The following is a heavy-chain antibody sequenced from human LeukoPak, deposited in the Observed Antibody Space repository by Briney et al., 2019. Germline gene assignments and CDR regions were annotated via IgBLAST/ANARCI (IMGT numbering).Heavy chain of an antibody. J-gene: IGHJ6*03. V-gene: IGHV4-34*01. CDR3: ARVAGSVAAAGRNDYYYYYYMDV. Sequence: SETLSLTCTVSGDSISGYYWSWIRQPPGKGLEWIGEINHSGSTNYNPSLKSRVTISVDTSKNQFSLKLSSVTAADTAVYYCARVAGSVAAAGRNDYYYYYYMDVWGKGTTVTVSS. CDR1: GDSISGYY. D-gene: IGHD6-13*01. CDR2: INHSGST.